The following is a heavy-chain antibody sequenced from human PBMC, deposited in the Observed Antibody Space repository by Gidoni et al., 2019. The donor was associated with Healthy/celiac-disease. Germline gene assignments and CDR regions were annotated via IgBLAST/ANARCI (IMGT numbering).Heavy chain of an antibody. CDR3: ARDSYGGDAFDI. J-gene: IGHJ3*02. CDR1: GSTFSSYA. D-gene: IGHD3-16*01. Sequence: QVQLVQSGAEVKKPGSSVKVSCKASGSTFSSYAISWVRQAPGQGLEWMGGLIPIFGTANYAQKFQGRVTITADKSTSTAYMELSSLRSEDTAVYYCARDSYGGDAFDIWGQGTMVTVSS. V-gene: IGHV1-69*06. CDR2: LIPIFGTA.